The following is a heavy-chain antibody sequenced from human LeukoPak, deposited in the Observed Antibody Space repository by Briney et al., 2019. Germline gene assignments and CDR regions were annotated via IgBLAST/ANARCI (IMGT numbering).Heavy chain of an antibody. J-gene: IGHJ4*02. CDR2: INPNSGGT. V-gene: IGHV1-2*02. Sequence: ASVKVSFKASGYTFTGYYMHWVRQAPGQGLEWMGWINPNSGGTNYAQKFQGRVTMTRDTSISTAYMELSRLRSDDTAVYYCARASTYSSGWYSYWGQGTLVTVSS. CDR1: GYTFTGYY. D-gene: IGHD6-19*01. CDR3: ARASTYSSGWYSY.